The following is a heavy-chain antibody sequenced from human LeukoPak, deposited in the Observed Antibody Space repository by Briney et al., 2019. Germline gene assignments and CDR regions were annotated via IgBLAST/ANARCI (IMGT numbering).Heavy chain of an antibody. J-gene: IGHJ4*02. CDR1: GYTFTSYG. CDR3: ARGRLERGSGSYYLDY. V-gene: IGHV1-18*01. Sequence: GASVKVSCKASGYTFTSYGISWVRQAPGQGLEWMGWISAYNGNTNYAQKFQGRVTITADKSTSTAYMELSSLRSEDTAVYYCARGRLERGSGSYYLDYWGQGTLVTVSS. CDR2: ISAYNGNT. D-gene: IGHD3-10*01.